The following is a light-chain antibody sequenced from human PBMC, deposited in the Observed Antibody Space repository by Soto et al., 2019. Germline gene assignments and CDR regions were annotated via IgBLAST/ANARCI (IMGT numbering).Light chain of an antibody. CDR2: DAF. CDR1: EMLYNF. J-gene: IGKJ4*01. CDR3: QHRTKWPLT. V-gene: IGKV3-11*01. Sequence: VLTQAPTTLSFSPGERDTLSWRASEMLYNFLAWYQLRPGQVPRLLISDAFNRATGVPARFSGSGSGTDFTLTIDNVEPEDSALYFCQHRTKWPLTFGGETNV.